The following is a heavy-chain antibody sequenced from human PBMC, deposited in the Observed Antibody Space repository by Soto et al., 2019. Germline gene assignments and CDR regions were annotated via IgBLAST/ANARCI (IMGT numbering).Heavy chain of an antibody. CDR2: ISGSGGSR. J-gene: IGHJ4*02. CDR1: GFTFSSYA. V-gene: IGHV3-23*01. D-gene: IGHD2-21*02. CDR3: ARYIVVTLMLKRTPYYLDS. Sequence: GGSLRLSCAASGFTFSSYAMSWVRQAPGKGLEWVSVISGSGGSRYFADSVKGRFTISRDNSKSTLYLQMSSLRAEDTAIYYCARYIVVTLMLKRTPYYLDSWGQGTLVTVSS.